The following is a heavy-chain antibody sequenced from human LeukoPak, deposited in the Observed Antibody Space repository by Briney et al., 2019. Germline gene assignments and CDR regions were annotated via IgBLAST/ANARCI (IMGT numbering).Heavy chain of an antibody. CDR3: ARGPPGKENAFDI. J-gene: IGHJ3*02. D-gene: IGHD2-2*01. CDR1: GGSISSYY. CDR2: IYYSGGT. V-gene: IGHV4-59*01. Sequence: LPETLSLTCTVSGGSISSYYWSCLRQPPGKVLEWIGYIYYSGGTNYNPSLKSRVTISVDTSKNQFSLNLSSVTAADTAVYYCARGPPGKENAFDIWGQGTMVTVSS.